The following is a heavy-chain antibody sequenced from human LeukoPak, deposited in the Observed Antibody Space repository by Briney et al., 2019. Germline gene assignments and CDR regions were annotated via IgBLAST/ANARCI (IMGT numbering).Heavy chain of an antibody. CDR1: GFTFGDYA. CDR2: TRSKAYGGTT. Sequence: PGRSLRLSCTASGFTFGDYAMSWVRQAPGKGLEWVGFTRSKAYGGTTEYAASVKGRFTISRDDSKSIAYLQMNSLKTEDTAVYYCTKVRYSSGWYFDYWGQGTLVTVSS. CDR3: TKVRYSSGWYFDY. J-gene: IGHJ4*02. V-gene: IGHV3-49*04. D-gene: IGHD6-19*01.